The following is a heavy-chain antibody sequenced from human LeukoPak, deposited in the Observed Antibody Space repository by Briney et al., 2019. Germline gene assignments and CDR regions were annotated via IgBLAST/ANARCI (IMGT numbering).Heavy chain of an antibody. CDR3: ARHQGVVDL. CDR1: GGSISSGSYY. Sequence: SETLSLTCTVSGGSISSGSYYWRWIRQPAGKGLEWIGRIYTSGSTNYNPSLKSRVTISVDTSKNQFSLKLSSVTVADTAVYYCARHQGVVDLWGRGSLVTVSS. CDR2: IYTSGST. J-gene: IGHJ2*01. D-gene: IGHD3-3*01. V-gene: IGHV4-61*02.